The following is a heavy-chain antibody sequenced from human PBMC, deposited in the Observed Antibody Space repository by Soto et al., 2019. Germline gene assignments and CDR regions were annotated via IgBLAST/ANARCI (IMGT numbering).Heavy chain of an antibody. CDR3: ASNQLESLPNYYYYGMDV. V-gene: IGHV1-69*13. CDR1: GGSFSGYA. J-gene: IGHJ6*02. D-gene: IGHD1-1*01. Sequence: SVKVACEASGGSFSGYAISWVRQAPGQGLEWMGGIIPIFGTANYAQKFQGRVTITADESTSTAYMELSSLRSEDTAVYYCASNQLESLPNYYYYGMDVWGQGTTVTVSS. CDR2: IIPIFGTA.